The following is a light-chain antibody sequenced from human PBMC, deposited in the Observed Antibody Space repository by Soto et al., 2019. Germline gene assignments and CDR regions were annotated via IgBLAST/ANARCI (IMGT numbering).Light chain of an antibody. J-gene: IGKJ1*01. Sequence: DIVMTQSPDSLAVSLGERATINCKCSQSVLNSSNNKDYLACYQQKPGQPPKLLIYWASTRESGVPFRFSGSGSGTDFTLTISSLQAEDVAVYYCQQDYSTSWTFGQGTKGEIK. CDR3: QQDYSTSWT. V-gene: IGKV4-1*01. CDR2: WAS. CDR1: QSVLNSSNNKDY.